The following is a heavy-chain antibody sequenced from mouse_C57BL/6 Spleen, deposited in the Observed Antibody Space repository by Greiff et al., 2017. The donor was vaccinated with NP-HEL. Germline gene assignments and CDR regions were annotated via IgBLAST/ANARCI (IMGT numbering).Heavy chain of an antibody. J-gene: IGHJ1*03. CDR2: INSDGGST. Sequence: EVKLVESGGGLVQPGESLKLSCESNEYEFPSHDMSWVRKTPEKRLELVAAINSDGGSTYYPDTMERRFIISRDNTKKTLYLQMSSLRSEDTALYYCARHGITTVVDTVNSWYFDVWGTGTTVTVSS. D-gene: IGHD1-1*01. CDR1: EYEFPSHD. CDR3: ARHGITTVVDTVNSWYFDV. V-gene: IGHV5-2*01.